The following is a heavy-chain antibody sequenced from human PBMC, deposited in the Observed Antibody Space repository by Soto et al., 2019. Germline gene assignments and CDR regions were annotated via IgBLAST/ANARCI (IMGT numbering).Heavy chain of an antibody. D-gene: IGHD5-12*01. J-gene: IGHJ4*02. Sequence: EVQLVESGGGLVKPGGSLRVSCAASGFVFNSYSMNWVRQAPGKGLEWVSSISPSSDDIHYADSVKGRFTTSRDNAKNSLFLQMNSLRGEATAVYYFARPRGDRGSDLIDYWGQGTLVTVSS. V-gene: IGHV3-21*01. CDR1: GFVFNSYS. CDR3: ARPRGDRGSDLIDY. CDR2: ISPSSDDI.